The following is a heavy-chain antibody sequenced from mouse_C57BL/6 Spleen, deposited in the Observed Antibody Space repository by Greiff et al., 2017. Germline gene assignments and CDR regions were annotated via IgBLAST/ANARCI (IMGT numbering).Heavy chain of an antibody. D-gene: IGHD2-3*01. V-gene: IGHV5-4*01. CDR2: ISDGGSYT. Sequence: DVMLVESGGGLVKPGGSLKLSCAASGFTFSSYAMSWVRQTPEKRLEWVATISDGGSYTYYPDNVKGRFTISRDNAKNNLYLQMSHLKSEDTAMYYCARDGLIYDGYFPWFAYWGQGTLVTVSA. CDR1: GFTFSSYA. CDR3: ARDGLIYDGYFPWFAY. J-gene: IGHJ3*01.